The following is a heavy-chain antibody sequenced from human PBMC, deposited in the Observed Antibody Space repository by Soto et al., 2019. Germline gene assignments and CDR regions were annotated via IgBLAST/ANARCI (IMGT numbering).Heavy chain of an antibody. V-gene: IGHV4-59*01. CDR1: GGSISSYY. D-gene: IGHD2-8*01. Sequence: PSETLSLTCTVSGGSISSYYWSWIRQPPGKGLEWIGYIYYSGSTNYNPSLKSRVTISVDTSKNQFSLKLSSVTAADTAVYYCARELGYCTNGVCFYYFDYWGQGTLVTVSS. CDR2: IYYSGST. CDR3: ARELGYCTNGVCFYYFDY. J-gene: IGHJ4*02.